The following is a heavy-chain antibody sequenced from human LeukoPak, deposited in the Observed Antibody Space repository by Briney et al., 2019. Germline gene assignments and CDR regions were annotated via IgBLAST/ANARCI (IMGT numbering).Heavy chain of an antibody. Sequence: PSETLSLTCAVYGGTFSGYYRSWIRQSPGKGLEWLGEINQSGVTNYNPSLRGRATIAVDPSKNQFSLRLGSLTAADTAIYYCARERAVADYYSYMDVWDKGTTVIVSS. D-gene: IGHD6-19*01. J-gene: IGHJ6*03. CDR1: GGTFSGYY. V-gene: IGHV4-34*01. CDR3: ARERAVADYYSYMDV. CDR2: INQSGVT.